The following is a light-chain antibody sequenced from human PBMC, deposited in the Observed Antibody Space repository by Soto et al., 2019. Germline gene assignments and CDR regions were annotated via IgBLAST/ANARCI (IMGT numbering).Light chain of an antibody. V-gene: IGLV2-8*01. CDR3: GSYVGGNNYV. J-gene: IGLJ1*01. CDR1: SSDVGGYNY. CDR2: QVN. Sequence: QSALTQPPSASGSPGQSVSISCTGTSSDVGGYNYVSWYQQHPGKAPKLMIYQVNKRPSGVPDRFFGSKSDNTASLTVSGLQADDEADYYRGSYVGGNNYVFGTGTKVTVL.